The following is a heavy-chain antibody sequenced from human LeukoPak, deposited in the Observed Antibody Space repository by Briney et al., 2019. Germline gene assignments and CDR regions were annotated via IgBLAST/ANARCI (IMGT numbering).Heavy chain of an antibody. CDR2: ISAYNGNT. V-gene: IGHV1-18*01. Sequence: GASVKVSCKASGYAFTSYGISWVRQAPGQGLEWMGWISAYNGNTNYAQKLQGRVTMTTDTSTSTAYMELRSLRSDDTAVYYCARGRQLWLHYYFDYWGQGTLVTVSS. CDR1: GYAFTSYG. CDR3: ARGRQLWLHYYFDY. D-gene: IGHD5-18*01. J-gene: IGHJ4*02.